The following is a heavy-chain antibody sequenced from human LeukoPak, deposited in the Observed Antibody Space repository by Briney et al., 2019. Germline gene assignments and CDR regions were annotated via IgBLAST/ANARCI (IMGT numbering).Heavy chain of an antibody. Sequence: GESLKISCKGSGYSFTSYWIGWVRQMPGKGLEWMGIIYPGDSDTRYSPSFQGQVTISADKSISTAHLRWSSLKASDTAMYYCARHVDPTSPVPSTGFDYWGQGTLVTVSS. CDR2: IYPGDSDT. J-gene: IGHJ4*02. CDR3: ARHVDPTSPVPSTGFDY. CDR1: GYSFTSYW. D-gene: IGHD4-17*01. V-gene: IGHV5-51*01.